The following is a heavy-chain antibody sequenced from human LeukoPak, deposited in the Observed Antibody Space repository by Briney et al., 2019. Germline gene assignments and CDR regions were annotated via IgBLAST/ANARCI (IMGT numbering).Heavy chain of an antibody. D-gene: IGHD3-22*01. Sequence: PSETQSLTCTVSGGSISSYYWSWIRQPPGKGLEWIGYIYYSGSTNYNPSLKSRVTISVDTSKNQFSLKLSSVTAADTAVYYCARGQYYYDSSGYYASYHYYYYYYMDVWGKGTTVTVSS. CDR3: ARGQYYYDSSGYYASYHYYYYYYMDV. CDR2: IYYSGST. J-gene: IGHJ6*03. V-gene: IGHV4-59*01. CDR1: GGSISSYY.